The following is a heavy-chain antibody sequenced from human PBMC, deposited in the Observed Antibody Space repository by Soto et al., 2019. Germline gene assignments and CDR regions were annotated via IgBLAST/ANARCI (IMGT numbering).Heavy chain of an antibody. V-gene: IGHV4-34*01. CDR2: INHSGST. D-gene: IGHD1-1*01. J-gene: IGHJ6*03. Sequence: GKGLEWIGEINHSGSTNYNPSLKSRVTISVDTSKNQFSLKLSSVTAADTAVYYCARGKNGIPKPQYYYYFSYMHVCGNGTTVTVSS. CDR3: ARGKNGIPKPQYYYYFSYMHV.